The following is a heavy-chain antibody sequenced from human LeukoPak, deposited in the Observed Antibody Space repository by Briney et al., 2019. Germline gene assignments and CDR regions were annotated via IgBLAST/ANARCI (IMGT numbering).Heavy chain of an antibody. Sequence: GGSLRLSCAASGFTFSSSAMSWVRQAPGKGLEWVSNISGSGSGGSTYYADSVKGRFTISRDNSKNTLYLQMNSLRAEDTAVYYCAKSGYNRFDYWGQGTLVTVSS. D-gene: IGHD5-24*01. CDR1: GFTFSSSA. V-gene: IGHV3-23*01. CDR3: AKSGYNRFDY. CDR2: ISGSGSGGST. J-gene: IGHJ4*02.